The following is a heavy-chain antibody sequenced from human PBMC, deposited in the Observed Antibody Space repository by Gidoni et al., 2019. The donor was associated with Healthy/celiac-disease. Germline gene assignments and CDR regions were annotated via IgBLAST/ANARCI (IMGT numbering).Heavy chain of an antibody. CDR2: INPNSGGT. CDR1: GYTFTGYY. CDR3: ARDRDDYGWGSYLGYYYYGMDV. Sequence: QVQLVQSGAAVKKPGASVTVSCKASGYTFTGYYMHWVRQVPGQGLEWMGWINPNSGGTNEAQKFQGRVTMTRDTSISTAYMELSRLRSDDTAVYYCARDRDDYGWGSYLGYYYYGMDVWGQGTTVTVSS. D-gene: IGHD3-16*01. J-gene: IGHJ6*02. V-gene: IGHV1-2*02.